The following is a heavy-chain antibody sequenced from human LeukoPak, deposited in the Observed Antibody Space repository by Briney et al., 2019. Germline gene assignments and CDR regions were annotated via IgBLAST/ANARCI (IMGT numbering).Heavy chain of an antibody. J-gene: IGHJ4*02. CDR3: ARDRRSLYDFWSGYYMGGYFDY. D-gene: IGHD3-3*01. V-gene: IGHV4-30-4*08. Sequence: SETLSLTCTVSGGSISSGDYYWSWIRQPPGKGLVRIGYIYYSGIIYYNPSLKSRVTISVDTSKNQFSLWLGSVTAADTAVYYCARDRRSLYDFWSGYYMGGYFDYWGQGTLVTVSS. CDR2: IYYSGII. CDR1: GGSISSGDYY.